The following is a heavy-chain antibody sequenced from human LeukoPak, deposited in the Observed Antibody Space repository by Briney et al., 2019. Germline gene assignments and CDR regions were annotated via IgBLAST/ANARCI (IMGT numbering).Heavy chain of an antibody. CDR1: GGSISSYY. D-gene: IGHD2-2*01. J-gene: IGHJ4*02. CDR2: IYYNGNT. V-gene: IGHV4-59*01. CDR3: ARGRGYCSSTSCSAFDY. Sequence: SETLSLTCTVSGGSISSYYWSWIRQPPGKGLEWIGYIYYNGNTNYNPSVKSRVTISVDTSKNQFSLKLSSVTAADTAVYYCARGRGYCSSTSCSAFDYWGRGTLVTVSS.